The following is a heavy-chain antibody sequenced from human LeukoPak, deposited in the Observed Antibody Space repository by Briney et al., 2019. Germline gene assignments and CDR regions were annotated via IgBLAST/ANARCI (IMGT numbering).Heavy chain of an antibody. CDR2: ISPNSGGT. CDR3: AKTREPTSTNLDS. CDR1: GFTFTAYH. V-gene: IGHV1-2*02. J-gene: IGHJ4*02. Sequence: ASVMVSCKASGFTFTAYHIHWVRRAPGQGLEWKGWISPNSGGTHYAQNFQGRVTMTSHTSISTAYMELSSLRSDDTAVYYCAKTREPTSTNLDSWGQGTLVTVSS. D-gene: IGHD1-26*01.